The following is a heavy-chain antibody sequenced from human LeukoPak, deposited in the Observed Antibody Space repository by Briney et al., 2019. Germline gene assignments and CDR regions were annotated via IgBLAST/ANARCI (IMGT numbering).Heavy chain of an antibody. CDR1: GYSFNSYW. V-gene: IGHV5-51*01. CDR2: IYPADSDT. J-gene: IGHJ4*02. D-gene: IGHD2-15*01. Sequence: GESLKISCKGSGYSFNSYWIGWVRQMPGKGLEWMGIIYPADSDTRYSPSFQGQVTISADKSISTVYLQWSSLKASDTAMYYCVRHVETERINWGQGTQVTVSS. CDR3: VRHVETERIN.